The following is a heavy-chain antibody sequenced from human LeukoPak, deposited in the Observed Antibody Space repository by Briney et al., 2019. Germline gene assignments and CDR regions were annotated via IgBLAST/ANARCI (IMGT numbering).Heavy chain of an antibody. CDR1: GFSLSTSGMC. CDR2: IDWDDDK. D-gene: IGHD4-17*01. CDR3: ARQRMTTVTTLPFDS. Sequence: SGPTLVNPTQTLTLTCTVSGFSLSTSGMCVSWIRQPPGKALEWLARIDWDDDKYYSTSLKARLTISKDTSKNQVVLTMTNMDPVDTATYYCARQRMTTVTTLPFDSWGQGILVTVSS. V-gene: IGHV2-70*11. J-gene: IGHJ4*02.